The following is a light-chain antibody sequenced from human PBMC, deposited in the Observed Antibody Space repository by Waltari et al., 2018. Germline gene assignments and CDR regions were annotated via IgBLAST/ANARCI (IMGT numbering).Light chain of an antibody. Sequence: ELVLTQSPGTLSLSPGERATLPCRASQSVSSIYLAWYQQKPGQAPRLLIYGASSRATGIPDRFSGSGSGTDFTLTISRLEPEDFAVYYCQQYGSSPQTFGQGTKLEIK. CDR1: QSVSSIY. CDR2: GAS. V-gene: IGKV3-20*01. CDR3: QQYGSSPQT. J-gene: IGKJ2*01.